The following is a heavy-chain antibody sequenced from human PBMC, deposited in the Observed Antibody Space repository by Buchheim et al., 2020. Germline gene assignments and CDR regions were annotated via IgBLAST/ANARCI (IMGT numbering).Heavy chain of an antibody. CDR1: GFTFSSYS. J-gene: IGHJ6*02. CDR2: ISSSSSTI. CDR3: ARTYYYGSGSYYVSNYYYYYDMDV. D-gene: IGHD3-10*01. V-gene: IGHV3-48*01. Sequence: EVQLVESGGGLVQPGGSLRLSCAASGFTFSSYSMNWVRQAPGKGLEWVSYISSSSSTIYYADSVKGRFTISRDNAKNSLYLQMNSLRAEDTAVYYCARTYYYGSGSYYVSNYYYYYDMDVWGQGTT.